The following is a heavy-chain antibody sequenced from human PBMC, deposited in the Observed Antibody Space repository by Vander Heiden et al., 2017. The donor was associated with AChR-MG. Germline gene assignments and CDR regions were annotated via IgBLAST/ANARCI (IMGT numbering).Heavy chain of an antibody. CDR3: ARDEGLSFDY. Sequence: QVQLVELGGRVVQPGRSLRPPCAASGFTFSSYAMHWVRQAPGKGLEWVAVISYDGSNKYYADSVKGRFTISRDNSKNTLYLQMNSLRAEDTAVYYCARDEGLSFDYWGQGTLVTVSS. V-gene: IGHV3-30-3*01. CDR2: ISYDGSNK. CDR1: GFTFSSYA. J-gene: IGHJ4*02.